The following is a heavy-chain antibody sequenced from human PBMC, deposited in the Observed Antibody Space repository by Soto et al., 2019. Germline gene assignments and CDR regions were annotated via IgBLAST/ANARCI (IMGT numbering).Heavy chain of an antibody. CDR1: GGSLSSFY. V-gene: IGHV4-59*01. CDR2: IFYSGST. D-gene: IGHD5-12*01. CDR3: ARALYSGYDY. J-gene: IGHJ4*02. Sequence: SEALSLTCTVSGGSLSSFYWGWFRQPPGKGLEWLGHIFYSGSTNYSPSLKSRVTISADTSKNQFSLKLNSVTAADTAVYYCARALYSGYDYWGQGTLVTVSS.